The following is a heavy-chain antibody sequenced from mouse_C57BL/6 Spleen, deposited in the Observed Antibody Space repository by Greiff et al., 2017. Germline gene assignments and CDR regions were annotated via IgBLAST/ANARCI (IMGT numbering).Heavy chain of an antibody. V-gene: IGHV1-26*01. J-gene: IGHJ1*03. Sequence: VQLQQSGPELVKPGASVKISCKASGYTFTDYYMNWVKQSHGKSLEWIGDINPNNGGTSYNQKFKGKATLTVDKSSSTAYMELRSLTSEDSAVYYCARRWCLWYFDVWGTGTTVTVSS. CDR1: GYTFTDYY. D-gene: IGHD1-1*02. CDR3: ARRWCLWYFDV. CDR2: INPNNGGT.